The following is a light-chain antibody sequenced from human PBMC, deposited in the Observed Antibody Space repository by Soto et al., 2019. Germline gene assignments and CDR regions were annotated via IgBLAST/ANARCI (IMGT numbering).Light chain of an antibody. CDR2: VAS. J-gene: IGKJ2*01. CDR3: QQNYITPYT. Sequence: DIQMTQSPSSLSASVGDRVTITCRASQSISNYLNWYQQKPGKAPQLLIYVASNLQSGVPSRFSGSRSGTDFTLTISSLQPDDFASYYSQQNYITPYTFGQANKLQIK. V-gene: IGKV1-39*01. CDR1: QSISNY.